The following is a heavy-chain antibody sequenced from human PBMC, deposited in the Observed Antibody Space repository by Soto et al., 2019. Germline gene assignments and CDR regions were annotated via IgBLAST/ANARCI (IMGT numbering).Heavy chain of an antibody. D-gene: IGHD3-16*02. CDR1: GFTFNDYS. CDR2: ITSLSSYT. J-gene: IGHJ4*02. V-gene: IGHV3-21*01. Sequence: DVELVESGGDLVKPGGSLRLSCAASGFTFNDYSMAWVRLPPGKGLEWVSSITSLSSYTQYADSVKGRFTISRDNAKKSLYLQMNSVRAEDTAVYYCARAGKHWGELLLYLAYWGQGSLVTVSS. CDR3: ARAGKHWGELLLYLAY.